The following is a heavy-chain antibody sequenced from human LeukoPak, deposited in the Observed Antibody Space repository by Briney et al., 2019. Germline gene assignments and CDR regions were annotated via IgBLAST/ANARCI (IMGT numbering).Heavy chain of an antibody. Sequence: SETLSLTCTVSGGSISSGDYYWSWIRQPPGKGLEWIGYIYYSGSTYYNPSLKSRVTISVDTSKNQFSLKLSSVTAADTAVYYCAGLDWGTDAFDIWGQGTMVTVSS. CDR2: IYYSGST. CDR3: AGLDWGTDAFDI. D-gene: IGHD3/OR15-3a*01. J-gene: IGHJ3*02. V-gene: IGHV4-30-4*01. CDR1: GGSISSGDYY.